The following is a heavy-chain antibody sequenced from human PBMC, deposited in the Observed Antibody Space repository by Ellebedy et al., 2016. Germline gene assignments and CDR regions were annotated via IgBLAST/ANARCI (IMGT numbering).Heavy chain of an antibody. CDR3: AKDQYYDSSGWNAFDI. J-gene: IGHJ3*02. CDR1: GFTFDDYA. D-gene: IGHD3-22*01. V-gene: IGHV3-9*01. CDR2: ISWNSGSI. Sequence: GGSLRLXXAASGFTFDDYAMHWVRQAPGKGLEWVSGISWNSGSIGYADSVKGRFTISRDNAKNSLYLQMNSLRAEDTALYYCAKDQYYDSSGWNAFDIWGQGTMVTVSS.